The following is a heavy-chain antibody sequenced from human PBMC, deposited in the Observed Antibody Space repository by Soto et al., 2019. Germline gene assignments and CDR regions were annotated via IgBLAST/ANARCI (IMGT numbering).Heavy chain of an antibody. CDR2: IYYSGST. CDR1: GGSISSGGYY. D-gene: IGHD3-22*01. J-gene: IGHJ4*02. Sequence: SETLSLTCTVSGGSISSGGYYWSWIRQHPGKGLEWIGYIYYSGSTYYNPSLKSRVTISVDTSKNQFSLKLSSVTAADTAVYYCARIPYDSSGYSFDYWGQGTLVTVSS. V-gene: IGHV4-31*03. CDR3: ARIPYDSSGYSFDY.